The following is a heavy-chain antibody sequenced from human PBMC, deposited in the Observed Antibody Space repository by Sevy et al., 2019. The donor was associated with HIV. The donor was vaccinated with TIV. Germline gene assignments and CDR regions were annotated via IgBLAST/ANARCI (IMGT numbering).Heavy chain of an antibody. J-gene: IGHJ4*02. CDR2: IYYNGST. CDR1: GGSFSSYY. Sequence: SETLSLTCTVSGGSFSSYYWSWIRQPPGKGLEWIAYIYYNGSTNSNPSLRGRVTISAHTSKNQLSLKLKSATTADTAMYSCARGKVLFDYWSQGTLVTVSS. V-gene: IGHV4-59*01. D-gene: IGHD3-10*01. CDR3: ARGKVLFDY.